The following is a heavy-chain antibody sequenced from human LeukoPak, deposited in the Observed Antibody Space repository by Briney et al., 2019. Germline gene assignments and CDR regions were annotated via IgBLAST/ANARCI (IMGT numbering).Heavy chain of an antibody. CDR2: INNDGSDT. CDR1: GFTFRNYW. J-gene: IGHJ4*02. CDR3: VIGYFGPDY. V-gene: IGHV3-74*01. D-gene: IGHD3-9*01. Sequence: GGSLRLSCEASGFTFRNYWMHWVRQAPGKGLVWVSRINNDGSDTTYADAVKGRFTFSRDNAKNTVYLQMNSLRAEDTAVYYCVIGYFGPDYWGQGTLVTVSS.